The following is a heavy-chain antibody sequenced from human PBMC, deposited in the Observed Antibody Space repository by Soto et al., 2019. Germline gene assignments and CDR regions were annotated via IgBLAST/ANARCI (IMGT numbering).Heavy chain of an antibody. Sequence: SAKVSCKASGDTSTNYHVHWARQAPGQGLEWMGIINPSGVTISYAQKFQGRLTMTRDTSTSTVYMELTTLRSEDTAVYYCAREGVSMFFFDYWGQGTLVTVSS. J-gene: IGHJ4*02. CDR2: INPSGVTI. D-gene: IGHD3-10*02. CDR1: GDTSTNYH. V-gene: IGHV1-46*01. CDR3: AREGVSMFFFDY.